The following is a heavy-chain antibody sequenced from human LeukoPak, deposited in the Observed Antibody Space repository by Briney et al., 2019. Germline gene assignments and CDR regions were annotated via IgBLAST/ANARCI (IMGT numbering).Heavy chain of an antibody. Sequence: SETLSLTCSVSGGSVTTTYYWSWIRQPPGGGLEWIASLYHSGNSNYNPSLKSRVTMSVDTSKNQFSLQLTSMTAADTAVYYCARHPFDYGEGWWYFDYWGQGTLVTVSS. V-gene: IGHV4-39*01. D-gene: IGHD4-17*01. CDR3: ARHPFDYGEGWWYFDY. CDR2: LYHSGNS. J-gene: IGHJ4*02. CDR1: GGSVTTTYY.